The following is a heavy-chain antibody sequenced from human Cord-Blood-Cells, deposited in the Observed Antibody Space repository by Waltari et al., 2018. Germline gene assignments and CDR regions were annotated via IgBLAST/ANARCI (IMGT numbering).Heavy chain of an antibody. D-gene: IGHD1-7*01. CDR2: INPNSGGT. Sequence: QVQLVQSGAEVKKPGASVQVSCKASGYPFTGYYLHWVRQAPGQWLEWMGWINPNSGGTNYAQKFQGWVTMTRDTSISTAYMELSRLRSDDTAVYYCARGLRYNWNYDAFDIWGQGTMVTVSS. CDR3: ARGLRYNWNYDAFDI. J-gene: IGHJ3*02. CDR1: GYPFTGYY. V-gene: IGHV1-2*04.